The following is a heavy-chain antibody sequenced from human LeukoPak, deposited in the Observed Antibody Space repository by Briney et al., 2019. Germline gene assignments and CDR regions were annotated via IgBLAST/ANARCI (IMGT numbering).Heavy chain of an antibody. CDR3: ARAARGAAAGTVEFDY. J-gene: IGHJ4*02. Sequence: PGGSLRLSCAASGFTFSSYWMHWVRQAPGKGLVSVSRINSDGSSTSYADSVKGRFTISRDNAKNTLYLQMNSLRAEDTAVYYCARAARGAAAGTVEFDYWGQGTLVTVSS. D-gene: IGHD6-13*01. V-gene: IGHV3-74*01. CDR2: INSDGSST. CDR1: GFTFSSYW.